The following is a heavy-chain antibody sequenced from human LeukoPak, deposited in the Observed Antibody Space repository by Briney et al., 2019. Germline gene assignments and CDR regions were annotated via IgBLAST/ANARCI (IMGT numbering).Heavy chain of an antibody. CDR1: GFTFSSYA. V-gene: IGHV3-23*01. Sequence: GGSLRLSCAASGFTFSSYAMSWVRQAPGKGLEWVSAISGSGGSTYYADSVKGRFTISRDNSKNTLYLLMNSLRAEDTAVYYCAKGRDGYRGYYFDYWGQGTLVTVSS. D-gene: IGHD5-24*01. J-gene: IGHJ4*02. CDR2: ISGSGGST. CDR3: AKGRDGYRGYYFDY.